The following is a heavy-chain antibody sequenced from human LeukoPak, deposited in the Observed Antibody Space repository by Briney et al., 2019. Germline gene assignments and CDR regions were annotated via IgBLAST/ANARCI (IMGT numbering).Heavy chain of an antibody. CDR1: GGTFSSYA. Sequence: SVKVSCKASGGTFSSYAISWVRQAPGQGLEWMGGIIPIFGTANYAQKFQGRVTITTDESTSTAYMELSSLRSEDTAVYYCARAVTSGSYYYYYYMDVWGKRTTVTVSS. V-gene: IGHV1-69*05. J-gene: IGHJ6*03. CDR3: ARAVTSGSYYYYYYMDV. CDR2: IIPIFGTA. D-gene: IGHD3-10*01.